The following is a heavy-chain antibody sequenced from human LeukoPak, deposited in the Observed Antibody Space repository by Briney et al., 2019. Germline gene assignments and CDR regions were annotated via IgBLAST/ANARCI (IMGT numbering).Heavy chain of an antibody. CDR2: ISSSSYT. V-gene: IGHV3-11*06. J-gene: IGHJ4*02. CDR3: ATSITMVREYYFDY. D-gene: IGHD3-10*01. Sequence: GGSLRLSCAASGFTFSDYYMSWIRQAPGKGLEWVSYISSSSYTNYADSVKGRFTISRDNAKNSLYLQMNSLRAEDTAVYYCATSITMVREYYFDYWGQGTLVTVSS. CDR1: GFTFSDYY.